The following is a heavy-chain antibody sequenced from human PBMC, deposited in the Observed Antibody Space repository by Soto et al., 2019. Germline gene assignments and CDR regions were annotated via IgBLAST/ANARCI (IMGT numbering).Heavy chain of an antibody. CDR2: INYSGRTT. J-gene: IGHJ6*02. CDR3: VKQRGSGKTYFFNMDV. V-gene: IGHV3-23*01. D-gene: IGHD3-10*01. Sequence: EVQLLESGGGLVQPGGSLRLSCETSGFSFNTYAITWVRHAPGMGLEWVAVINYSGRTTFHAQSVKGRFTISRDNSRNAVFLQLDSLRAEDTAVYYCVKQRGSGKTYFFNMDVWGLGTTVIVSS. CDR1: GFSFNTYA.